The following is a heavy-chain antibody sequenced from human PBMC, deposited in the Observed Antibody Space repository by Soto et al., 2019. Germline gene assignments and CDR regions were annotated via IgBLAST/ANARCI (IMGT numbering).Heavy chain of an antibody. V-gene: IGHV3-48*04. D-gene: IGHD2-15*01. J-gene: IGHJ6*02. CDR2: ISSSSSTI. CDR3: ARDRLSSRPYYYYGMDV. CDR1: GFTFSSYS. Sequence: EVQLVESGGGLVQPGGSLRLSCAASGFTFSSYSMNWVRQAPGKGLEWVSYISSSSSTIYYADSVKGRFTISRDNAKNSLYLQMNSLRAEDTAVYYCARDRLSSRPYYYYGMDVWGQGTTVTVSS.